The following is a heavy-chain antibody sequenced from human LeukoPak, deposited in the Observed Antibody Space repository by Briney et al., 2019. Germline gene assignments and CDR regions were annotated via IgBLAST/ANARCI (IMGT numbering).Heavy chain of an antibody. CDR1: GFTVSGNY. D-gene: IGHD3-22*01. Sequence: PGGSLRLSCAASGFTVSGNYMSWVRQAPGKGLEWVSVIYSGGSTYYADSVKGRFTISRDNSKNTLYLQMNSLRAEDTAVYYCASSQNYHDSSGEAFDIWGQGTMVTVSS. CDR2: IYSGGST. CDR3: ASSQNYHDSSGEAFDI. V-gene: IGHV3-53*01. J-gene: IGHJ3*02.